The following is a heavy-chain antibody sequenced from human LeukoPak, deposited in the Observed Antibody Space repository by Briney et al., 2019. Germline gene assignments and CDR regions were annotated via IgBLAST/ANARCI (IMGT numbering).Heavy chain of an antibody. CDR1: GFTFSDYA. CDR3: ARGKEGFDY. Sequence: GGSLRLSCAASGFTFSDYAMHWVRQAPGKGLEWVSLISWDGGSTYYADSVKGRFTISRDNSKNSLYLQMNSLRAEDTALYYCARGKEGFDYWGQGTLVTVSS. J-gene: IGHJ4*02. V-gene: IGHV3-43D*03. CDR2: ISWDGGST.